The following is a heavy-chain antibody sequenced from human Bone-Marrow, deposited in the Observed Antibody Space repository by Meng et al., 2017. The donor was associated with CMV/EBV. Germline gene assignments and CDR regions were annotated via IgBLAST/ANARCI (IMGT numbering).Heavy chain of an antibody. CDR3: SRLYYY. J-gene: IGHJ4*02. Sequence: EVQLVESGGGLVQPGGSLRLSCAASGFTFSSSWMFWVRQTPGKGLLGVALINPDGTATYYADSVKGRFTISRDNAKNTPYLQMNGLRDDDTAVYYCSRLYYYWGQGTLVTVSS. V-gene: IGHV3-74*01. CDR1: GFTFSSSW. D-gene: IGHD2-8*01. CDR2: INPDGTAT.